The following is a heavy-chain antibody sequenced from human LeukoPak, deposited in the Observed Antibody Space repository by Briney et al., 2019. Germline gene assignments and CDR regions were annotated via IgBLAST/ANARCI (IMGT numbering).Heavy chain of an antibody. CDR3: VRLLPATGNFDF. CDR1: GGSISSSGYY. CDR2: IDYSGDT. J-gene: IGHJ4*02. Sequence: SETLSLTCSVSGGSISSSGYYWGWIRQPPGKGLEWIETIDYSGDTYYNPSLKSRVTISVDTSKNQFSLKLRSVTAADTAVYYCVRLLPATGNFDFWGQGALVTVSS. V-gene: IGHV4-39*07. D-gene: IGHD1-1*01.